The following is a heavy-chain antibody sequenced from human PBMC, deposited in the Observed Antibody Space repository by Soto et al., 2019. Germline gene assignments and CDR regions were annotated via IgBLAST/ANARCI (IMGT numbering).Heavy chain of an antibody. V-gene: IGHV3-15*01. CDR1: GLDLSHPW. Sequence: EVQLVESGGGLVKPGGSLRLSCVASGLDLSHPWMTWVRQTAGKGLEWVARIKSKTDGETADYAAPVKGRFSVSRDDSKNTVQLQKNRLKTEGPAVYYCTHGVYYDPLTGYRNLGYWGQGTLGAGSS. CDR3: THGVYYDPLTGYRNLGY. CDR2: IKSKTDGETA. D-gene: IGHD3-9*01. J-gene: IGHJ4*02.